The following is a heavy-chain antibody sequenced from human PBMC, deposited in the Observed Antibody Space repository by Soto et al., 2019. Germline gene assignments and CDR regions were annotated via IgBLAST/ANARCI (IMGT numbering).Heavy chain of an antibody. CDR2: INHSGST. CDR1: GGSFSGYY. CDR3: ARGPPGIAARPLSY. V-gene: IGHV4-34*01. D-gene: IGHD6-6*01. J-gene: IGHJ4*02. Sequence: SETLSLTCAVYGGSFSGYYWSWIRQPPGKGLEWIGEINHSGSTNYNPSLKSRVTISVDTSKNQFSLKLSSVTAADTAVYYCARGPPGIAARPLSYWGQGTLVTVSS.